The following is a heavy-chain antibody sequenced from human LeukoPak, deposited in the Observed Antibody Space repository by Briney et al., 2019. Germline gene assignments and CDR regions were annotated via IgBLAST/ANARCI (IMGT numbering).Heavy chain of an antibody. J-gene: IGHJ4*02. Sequence: ASVKVSCKASGYTFTGYYMHWVRQAPGQGLEWMGWINPNSGGTNYAQKFQGRVTMTRDTSISTAYMELSRLRSDDTAVYYCARGYCSGTSCFDFDYWGQGTLVTVSS. CDR3: ARGYCSGTSCFDFDY. D-gene: IGHD2-2*01. V-gene: IGHV1-2*02. CDR2: INPNSGGT. CDR1: GYTFTGYY.